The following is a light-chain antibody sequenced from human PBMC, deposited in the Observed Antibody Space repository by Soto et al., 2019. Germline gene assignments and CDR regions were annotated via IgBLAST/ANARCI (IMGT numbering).Light chain of an antibody. CDR3: QQTDSYPST. J-gene: IGKJ4*01. Sequence: AIQLTQSPSSLSASVGDRVTITCRASQVINSFLAWYQQKPGKAPKLLIYAASSLQTGVPSRFSGSGSATDFTLTINSLRPEDFATYYCQQTDSYPSTFGGGTKVDI. V-gene: IGKV1-13*02. CDR1: QVINSF. CDR2: AAS.